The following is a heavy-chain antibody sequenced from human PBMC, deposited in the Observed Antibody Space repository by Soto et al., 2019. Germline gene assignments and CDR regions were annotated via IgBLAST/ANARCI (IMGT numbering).Heavy chain of an antibody. J-gene: IGHJ4*02. CDR2: ISGSGGST. CDR1: GFTFSSYA. Sequence: EVQLLESGGGLVQPGGSLRLSCAASGFTFSSYAMSWVRQAPGKGLEWVSAISGSGGSTYYADSVKGRFTISRDNSKNTLYLQMNSLRAEDTDVYYCAKVGYCSSTSCSYYFDYWGQGTLVTVSS. D-gene: IGHD2-2*01. CDR3: AKVGYCSSTSCSYYFDY. V-gene: IGHV3-23*01.